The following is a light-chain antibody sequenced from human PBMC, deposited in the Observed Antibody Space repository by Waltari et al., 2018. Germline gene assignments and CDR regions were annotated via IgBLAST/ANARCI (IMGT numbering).Light chain of an antibody. V-gene: IGLV3-25*03. CDR3: QSSDSTGTYVL. Sequence: SNELTQPSSVSVSPGQTARIPCSGAVLTTQDAYWYQQKPGQAPVLIIYKDSARPSGIPERISGSTSGTELTLTISGVQSEDEADYYCQSSDSTGTYVLFGGGTHLTVL. CDR2: KDS. J-gene: IGLJ2*01. CDR1: VLTTQD.